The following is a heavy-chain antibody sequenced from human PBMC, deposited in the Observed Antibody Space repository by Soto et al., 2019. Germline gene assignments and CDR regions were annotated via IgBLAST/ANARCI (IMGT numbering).Heavy chain of an antibody. Sequence: SGPTLVNPTQTLTLTCTFSGFSLSTSGMCVSWIRQPPGKALEWLALIDWDDDKYYSTSLKTRLTISKDTSKNQVVLTMTNMDPVDTATYYCARIGEEFRAFDAPYDYYPRNVWRPGTTVSVS. D-gene: IGHD3-10*01. J-gene: IGHJ6*02. CDR2: IDWDDDK. CDR1: GFSLSTSGMC. V-gene: IGHV2-70*01. CDR3: ARIGEEFRAFDAPYDYYPRNV.